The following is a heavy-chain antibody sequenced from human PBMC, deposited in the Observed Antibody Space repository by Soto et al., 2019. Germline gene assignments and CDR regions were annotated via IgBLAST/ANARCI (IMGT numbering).Heavy chain of an antibody. D-gene: IGHD2-2*01. CDR3: ARSLGYCSSTSCYGYYYYYYMDV. CDR1: GGSISSSSYY. CDR2: IYYSGST. V-gene: IGHV4-39*07. J-gene: IGHJ6*03. Sequence: PSETLSLTCTVSGGSISSSSYYWGWIRQPPGKGLEWIGSIYYSGSTYYNPSLKSRVTISVDTSKNQFSLKLSSVTAADTAVYYCARSLGYCSSTSCYGYYYYYYMDVCGKGTTVTVSS.